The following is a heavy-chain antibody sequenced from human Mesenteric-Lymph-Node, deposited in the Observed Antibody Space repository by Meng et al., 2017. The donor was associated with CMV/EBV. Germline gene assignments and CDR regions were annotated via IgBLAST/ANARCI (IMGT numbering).Heavy chain of an antibody. CDR2: INPKTGGR. Sequence: QVQLVQSGAEVKKPGASVRVSCKASGYTFIDYYKNWVRQAPGQGVEWMGRINPKTGGRSYAQNFQGRVTMTRDTSINTAYMEVNRLNSDDTAMYYCARDRDTDWYSPFDYWGPGTLVTVSS. CDR1: GYTFIDYY. D-gene: IGHD3-9*01. V-gene: IGHV1-2*06. J-gene: IGHJ4*02. CDR3: ARDRDTDWYSPFDY.